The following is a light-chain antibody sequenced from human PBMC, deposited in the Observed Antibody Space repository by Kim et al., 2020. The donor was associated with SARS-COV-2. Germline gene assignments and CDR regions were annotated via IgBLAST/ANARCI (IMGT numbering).Light chain of an antibody. V-gene: IGLV3-1*01. CDR2: QDN. Sequence: PGQTARITCSEYKLGDKYVSWDQQKPGQCPVGVIYQDNQRPSGIPERFTGSNSGNTATLTISGTQAMDEADYYCQAWDSSTHNYVFGAGTKVTVL. CDR1: KLGDKY. CDR3: QAWDSSTHNYV. J-gene: IGLJ1*01.